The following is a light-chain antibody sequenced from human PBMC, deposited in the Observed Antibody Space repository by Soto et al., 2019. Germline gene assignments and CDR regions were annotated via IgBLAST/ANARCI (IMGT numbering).Light chain of an antibody. V-gene: IGLV2-8*01. CDR1: MRDVGAYNL. CDR3: SSYAGSNNFV. J-gene: IGLJ1*01. CDR2: EVS. Sequence: QSALTQPASVSGSAGQSITISCSGTMRDVGAYNLVSWYQQHPGKAPKLMISEVSRRPSGVPERFSGSKSGNTASLTVSGLQADDEAHYYCSSYAGSNNFVFGTGTKVTVL.